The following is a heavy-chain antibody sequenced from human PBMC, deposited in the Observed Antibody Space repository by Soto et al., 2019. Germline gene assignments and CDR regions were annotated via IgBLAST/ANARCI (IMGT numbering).Heavy chain of an antibody. V-gene: IGHV1-8*01. D-gene: IGHD2-2*01. CDR3: ARASRYCSSTSCPEYWFDP. CDR1: GYTFTSYD. Sequence: ASVKVSCQPSGYTFTSYDINWVRQATGQGLEWMGWMNPNSGNTGYAQKFQGRVTMTRNTSISTAYMELSSLRSEDTAVYYCARASRYCSSTSCPEYWFDPWGQGTLVTVSS. CDR2: MNPNSGNT. J-gene: IGHJ5*02.